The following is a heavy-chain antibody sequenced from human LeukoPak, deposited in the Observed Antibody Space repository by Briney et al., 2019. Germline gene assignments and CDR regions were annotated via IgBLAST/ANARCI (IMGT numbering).Heavy chain of an antibody. CDR3: AKAVVTATFDY. Sequence: GGSLRLSCAASGFTFSTYWMNWVRQAPGRGLEWVANIRQDGSARYYVDSVKGRFTISRDNAKNSLYLQMNSLRAEDTAIYYCAKAVVTATFDYWGQGILVTVSS. CDR2: IRQDGSAR. CDR1: GFTFSTYW. V-gene: IGHV3-7*01. J-gene: IGHJ4*02. D-gene: IGHD4-23*01.